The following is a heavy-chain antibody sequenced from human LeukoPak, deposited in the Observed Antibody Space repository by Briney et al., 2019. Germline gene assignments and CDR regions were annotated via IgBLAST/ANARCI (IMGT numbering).Heavy chain of an antibody. V-gene: IGHV4-30-2*01. J-gene: IGHJ5*02. CDR2: INHSGST. CDR3: ARGREDYDFWSGYSNWFDP. Sequence: SQTLSLTCAVSGGSISSGGYSWSWIRQPPGKGLEWIGEINHSGSTNYNPSLKSRVTISVDTSKNQFSLKLSSVTAADTAVYYCARGREDYDFWSGYSNWFDPWGQGTLVTVSS. D-gene: IGHD3-3*01. CDR1: GGSISSGGYS.